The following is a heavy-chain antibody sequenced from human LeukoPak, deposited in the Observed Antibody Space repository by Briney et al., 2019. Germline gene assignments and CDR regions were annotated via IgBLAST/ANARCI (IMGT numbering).Heavy chain of an antibody. CDR2: ISSGGGT. V-gene: IGHV3-53*01. J-gene: IGHJ4*02. CDR3: TRFRYTVYYFDY. D-gene: IGHD4-17*01. Sequence: GGSLRLSCAASGLIVSSSYMSWVRQAPGKGLEWVSGISSGGGTYHSDAVKGRFTIYRDNSKNMLYLQMNSLSDDDTPVYYCTRFRYTVYYFDYWGQGALVTVSS. CDR1: GLIVSSSY.